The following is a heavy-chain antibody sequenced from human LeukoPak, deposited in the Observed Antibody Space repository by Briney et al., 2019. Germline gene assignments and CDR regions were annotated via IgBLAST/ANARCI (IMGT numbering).Heavy chain of an antibody. V-gene: IGHV2-5*01. J-gene: IGHJ4*02. CDR2: IYWNDDK. Sequence: VSGPTLVNPTQTLMLTCTFSGFSLSTSGVGLPYIPQPPGKPLEWLALIYWNDDKRYSPSLKSRLTITKDTSKNQVVLTMTNMDPVDTATYYCAHRVVAGPLDYWGQGTLVTVSS. D-gene: IGHD6-19*01. CDR1: GFSLSTSGVG. CDR3: AHRVVAGPLDY.